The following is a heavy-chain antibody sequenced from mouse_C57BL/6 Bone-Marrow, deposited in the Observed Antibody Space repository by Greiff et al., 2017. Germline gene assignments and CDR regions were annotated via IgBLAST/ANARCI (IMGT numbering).Heavy chain of an antibody. Sequence: VQLQQSGPVLVKPGASVKMSCKASGYTFTDYYMNWVKQSHGKSLEWIGVINPYNGGTSYNQKFKGKATLTVDKSSSTAYMELNSLTSEDSAVYYCARDGYYGWYFDVWGTGTTVTVSS. V-gene: IGHV1-19*01. CDR2: INPYNGGT. D-gene: IGHD2-3*01. CDR3: ARDGYYGWYFDV. J-gene: IGHJ1*03. CDR1: GYTFTDYY.